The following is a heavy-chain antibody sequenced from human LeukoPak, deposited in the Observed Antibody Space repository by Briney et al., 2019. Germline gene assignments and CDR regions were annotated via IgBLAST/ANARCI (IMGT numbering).Heavy chain of an antibody. CDR1: GYSFTNYW. V-gene: IGHV5-51*01. CDR3: ARLIIYDPHDDFDI. CDR2: NYPADTKY. D-gene: IGHD3-22*01. Sequence: GALLQTSCNASGYSFTNYWNGWVRPIPRKGEGVMGINYPADTKYHYSPSFQDQVTISANKSISTAYLQWSSLKASHTAMYYCARLIIYDPHDDFDIWGQGTMVTVSS. J-gene: IGHJ3*02.